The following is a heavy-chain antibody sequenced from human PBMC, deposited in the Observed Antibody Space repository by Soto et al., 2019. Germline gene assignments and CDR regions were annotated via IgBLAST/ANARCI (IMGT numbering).Heavy chain of an antibody. V-gene: IGHV3-74*01. D-gene: IGHD3-10*01. CDR3: ARGALRAYYLDY. Sequence: EAQLVESGGGLVQPGGSLRLSCAASGFTFSTYWMHWVRQAPGGGVVWVSRIKGDESNQNYADSVKGRFTISRDNAKNTVYLQMNSLRAEDTAIYYCARGALRAYYLDYWGQGVLVTVSS. CDR2: IKGDESNQ. CDR1: GFTFSTYW. J-gene: IGHJ4*02.